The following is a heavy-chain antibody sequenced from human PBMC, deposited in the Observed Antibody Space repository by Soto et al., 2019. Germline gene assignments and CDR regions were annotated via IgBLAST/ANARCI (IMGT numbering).Heavy chain of an antibody. J-gene: IGHJ4*02. CDR1: GGSISSGDYY. Sequence: QVQLRESGPGLVKPSQTLSLTCTVSGGSISSGDYYWSWISQPPGKGLEWIGNIYYSGSTYYNPSLKSRVTISIDTSKDQFSLKLSSVTDADTAVYYCARVGYSSSWIDYWGQGTLVTVSS. D-gene: IGHD6-13*01. CDR2: IYYSGST. V-gene: IGHV4-30-4*01. CDR3: ARVGYSSSWIDY.